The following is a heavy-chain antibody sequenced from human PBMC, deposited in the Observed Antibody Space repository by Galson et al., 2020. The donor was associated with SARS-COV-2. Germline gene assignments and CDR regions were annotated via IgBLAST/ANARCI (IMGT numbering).Heavy chain of an antibody. CDR1: GTSISSGSYS. D-gene: IGHD4-17*01. CDR2: ISPRGAT. CDR3: ARLHYGEYAPEAFDI. J-gene: IGHJ3*02. V-gene: IGHV4-30-2*01. Sequence: SETLSLTCAVSGTSISSGSYSWTWIRQPPGKGLAWIGYISPRGATYYNPSLKSRVTIPGDRSKNQFSLRLSSVTAADTAVYYCARLHYGEYAPEAFDIWGPGTRVTVAS.